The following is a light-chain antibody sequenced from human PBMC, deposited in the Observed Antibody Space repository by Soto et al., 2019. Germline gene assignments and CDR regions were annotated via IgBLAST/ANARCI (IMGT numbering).Light chain of an antibody. CDR1: LGISTY. J-gene: IGKJ3*01. CDR3: QQVNTYT. V-gene: IGKV1-9*01. CDR2: AAS. Sequence: DIQLTQSPSFLSASVGDRVTITCRASLGISTYLAWYQQKPGKAPNLLIYAASTLQSGVPSRFSGSGSGTEFTLTISSLQPEAFATYYCQQVNTYTFGPGSTVDI.